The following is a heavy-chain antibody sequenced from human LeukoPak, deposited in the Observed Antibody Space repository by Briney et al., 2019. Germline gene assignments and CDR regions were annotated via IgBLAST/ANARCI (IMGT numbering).Heavy chain of an antibody. J-gene: IGHJ3*02. D-gene: IGHD1-26*01. V-gene: IGHV4-30-4*08. Sequence: SETLSLTCTVSDGSISSGDYYWSWIRQPPGKGLEWIGYIYYSGSTYYNPSLKSRVTISVDTSKNQFSLKLSSVTAADTAVYYCARLGSHWAFDIWGQGTMVTVSS. CDR3: ARLGSHWAFDI. CDR1: DGSISSGDYY. CDR2: IYYSGST.